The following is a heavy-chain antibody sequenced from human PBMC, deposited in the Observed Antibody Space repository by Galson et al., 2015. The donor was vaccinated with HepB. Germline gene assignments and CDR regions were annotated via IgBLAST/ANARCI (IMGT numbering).Heavy chain of an antibody. J-gene: IGHJ4*02. CDR2: IDWDDGT. CDR1: GFSLSAAGMR. V-gene: IGHV2-70*04. D-gene: IGHD6-19*01. Sequence: PALVKPTQTLTLTCTFSGFSLSAAGMRVSWIRQPPGKALEWLARIDWDDGTFYSTSLKTRLTISKDTSKNQVVLTMTNMDPVDTATYYCAHRQGSGWNDYWGQGTLVTVSS. CDR3: AHRQGSGWNDY.